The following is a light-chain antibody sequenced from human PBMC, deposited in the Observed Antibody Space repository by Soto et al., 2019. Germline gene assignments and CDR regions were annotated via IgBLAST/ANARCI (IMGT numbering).Light chain of an antibody. CDR1: QSVCSTS. CDR3: QQYGASPYT. Sequence: EIVLTQSPGTLSLSTGESATLSCRASQSVCSTSLGWYQQKPGQAPRLLIYGASSRATGIPDRFSGSGSGTDFTLTIRRLEPEDFAVYYCQQYGASPYTFGQGTKLETK. CDR2: GAS. J-gene: IGKJ2*01. V-gene: IGKV3-20*01.